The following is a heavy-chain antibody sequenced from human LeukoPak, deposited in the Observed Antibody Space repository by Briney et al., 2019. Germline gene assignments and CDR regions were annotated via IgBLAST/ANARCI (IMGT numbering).Heavy chain of an antibody. D-gene: IGHD6-13*01. V-gene: IGHV1-8*01. CDR1: GYTFTSYD. J-gene: IGHJ5*02. CDR2: MNPNSGNT. Sequence: GASVKVSCKASGYTFTSYDINWVRQATGQGLEWMGWMNPNSGNTGYAQKFQGRVTMTRNTSISTAYMELSSLRSEDTAVYYCARGLTRGGSSWKGTYNWFDPWGQGTLVTVSS. CDR3: ARGLTRGGSSWKGTYNWFDP.